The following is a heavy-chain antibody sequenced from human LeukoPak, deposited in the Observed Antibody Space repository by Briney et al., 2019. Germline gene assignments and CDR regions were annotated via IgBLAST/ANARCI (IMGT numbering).Heavy chain of an antibody. V-gene: IGHV3-15*01. CDR3: TTEFYGAYNY. Sequence: PGGSLRLSCAASGFTFSNAWMSWVRQAPGKGLEWVGRIKSKTDGGTPDYAAPVRGRFTISRDDSKDTLYLQMSSLKTEETAVCYCTTEFYGAYNYWGQGTLVTVSS. CDR2: IKSKTDGGTP. CDR1: GFTFSNAW. D-gene: IGHD4-17*01. J-gene: IGHJ4*02.